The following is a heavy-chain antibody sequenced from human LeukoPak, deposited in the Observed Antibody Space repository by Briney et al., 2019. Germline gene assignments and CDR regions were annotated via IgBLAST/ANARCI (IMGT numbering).Heavy chain of an antibody. CDR2: ISWNSGSI. CDR3: AKGSSSGPWDY. CDR1: GFTFDDYA. J-gene: IGHJ4*02. Sequence: GGSLRLSCAASGFTFDDYAMHWVRQAPGKGLEWVSGISWNSGSIGYADSGKGRFTISRDNAKNSLYLQMNSLRAEDTALYYCAKGSSSGPWDYWGQGTLVTVSS. V-gene: IGHV3-9*01. D-gene: IGHD6-19*01.